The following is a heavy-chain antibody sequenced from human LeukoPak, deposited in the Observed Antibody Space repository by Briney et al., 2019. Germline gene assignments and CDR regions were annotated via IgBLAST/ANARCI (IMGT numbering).Heavy chain of an antibody. CDR2: IRYDGSNK. Sequence: GGSLRLSCAASGFTFSSYGMHWVRQAPGKGLEWVAFIRYDGSNKYYADSVKGRFTISRDNSKNTLYLQINSLRAEDTAVYYCARDGASKAASDYWGQGTLVTVSS. V-gene: IGHV3-30*02. CDR1: GFTFSSYG. J-gene: IGHJ4*02. D-gene: IGHD6-25*01. CDR3: ARDGASKAASDY.